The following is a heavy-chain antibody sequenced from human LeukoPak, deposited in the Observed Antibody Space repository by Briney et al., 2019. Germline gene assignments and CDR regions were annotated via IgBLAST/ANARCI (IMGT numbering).Heavy chain of an antibody. V-gene: IGHV1-2*02. Sequence: ASVKVSCKASGYTFTGYYMHWVRQAPGQGLERMGWINPNSGGTNYAQKFQGRVTMTRDTSISTAYMELSRLRSDDTAVYYCARVPPSYQLPPENNWFDPWGQGTLVTVSS. CDR1: GYTFTGYY. CDR3: ARVPPSYQLPPENNWFDP. J-gene: IGHJ5*02. D-gene: IGHD2-2*01. CDR2: INPNSGGT.